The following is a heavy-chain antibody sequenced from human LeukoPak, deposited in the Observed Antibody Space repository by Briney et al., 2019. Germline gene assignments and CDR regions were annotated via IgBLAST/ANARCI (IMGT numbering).Heavy chain of an antibody. CDR3: ARVDGDYGKGFDP. J-gene: IGHJ5*02. Sequence: SETLSLTGTVSGDSLNGYYWGWIRQPAGKGLEWIGRIFTSGITKYSPSLRSRVTMSIDTSKNQFSLKLSSVTAADTAVYYCARVDGDYGKGFDPWGQGTLVTVSS. CDR2: IFTSGIT. CDR1: GDSLNGYY. V-gene: IGHV4-4*07. D-gene: IGHD4-17*01.